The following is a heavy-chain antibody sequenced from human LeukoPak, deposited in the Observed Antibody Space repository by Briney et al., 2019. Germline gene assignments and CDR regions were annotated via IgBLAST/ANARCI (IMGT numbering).Heavy chain of an antibody. Sequence: GGSLRLSCAASGFTFSSYAMSWIRQAPGKGPEWVSSISRSGESTFYADSVRGRFTISRDNSKNTVSLQMESLRAEDTALYYCAKDYAVGSIDYWGQGTPVTVSS. J-gene: IGHJ4*02. CDR1: GFTFSSYA. CDR3: AKDYAVGSIDY. V-gene: IGHV3-23*01. CDR2: ISRSGEST. D-gene: IGHD3-16*01.